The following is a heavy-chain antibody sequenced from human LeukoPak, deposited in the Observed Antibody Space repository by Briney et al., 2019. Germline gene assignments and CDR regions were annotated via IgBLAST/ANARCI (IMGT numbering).Heavy chain of an antibody. D-gene: IGHD2-2*01. CDR2: IYYSGST. CDR1: GGSISSSSYY. CDR3: ARVNPDGDIVVVPAAMFDY. Sequence: SETLSLTCTVSGGSISSSSYYWGWIRQPPGKGLEWIGSIYYSGSTYYNPSLKSRVTISVDTSKNQFSLKLCSVTAADTAVYYCARVNPDGDIVVVPAAMFDYWGQGTLVTVS. V-gene: IGHV4-39*07. J-gene: IGHJ4*02.